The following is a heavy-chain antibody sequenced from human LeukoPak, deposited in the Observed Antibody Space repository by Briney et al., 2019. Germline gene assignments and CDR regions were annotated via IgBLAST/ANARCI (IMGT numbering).Heavy chain of an antibody. CDR3: ATDLYCSGGGCHSHFDY. Sequence: ASVKVSCKVSGYTLTELSMHWVRQAPGKGLEWMGGFDPEDGETIYAQKFQGRITMTEDTSTDTAYMELSSLRSEDTAVYYCATDLYCSGGGCHSHFDYWGQGTLVTVSS. CDR1: GYTLTELS. CDR2: FDPEDGET. D-gene: IGHD2-15*01. V-gene: IGHV1-24*01. J-gene: IGHJ4*02.